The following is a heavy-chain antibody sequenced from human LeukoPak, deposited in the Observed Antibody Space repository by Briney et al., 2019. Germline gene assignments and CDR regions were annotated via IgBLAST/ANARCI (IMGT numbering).Heavy chain of an antibody. CDR1: GESFSGDF. Sequence: PSETLSLTCGVYGESFSGDFWTWLRQAPGKGLEWIGEINHRGRTNYSPSLTGRVTISVDTSMNQFSLRLRSVTAADTALYYCARGQYDSGGYHYGIRAFYFDYWGQGILVTVSS. CDR3: ARGQYDSGGYHYGIRAFYFDY. V-gene: IGHV4-34*01. CDR2: INHRGRT. D-gene: IGHD3-22*01. J-gene: IGHJ4*02.